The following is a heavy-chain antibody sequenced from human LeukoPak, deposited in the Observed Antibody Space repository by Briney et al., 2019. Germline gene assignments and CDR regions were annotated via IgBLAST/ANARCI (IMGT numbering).Heavy chain of an antibody. J-gene: IGHJ4*02. CDR3: ARGLYSIVDY. D-gene: IGHD2-8*01. Sequence: PSQTLSLTCTVSGGSISSGGYYWSWIRQHPGKGLEWMGYIDYSGSTYYNPSLKSRVTISRETSKNQFYLKLSSVTAADTAVYSCARGLYSIVDYWGQGTLVTVSS. CDR2: IDYSGST. CDR1: GGSISSGGYY. V-gene: IGHV4-31*03.